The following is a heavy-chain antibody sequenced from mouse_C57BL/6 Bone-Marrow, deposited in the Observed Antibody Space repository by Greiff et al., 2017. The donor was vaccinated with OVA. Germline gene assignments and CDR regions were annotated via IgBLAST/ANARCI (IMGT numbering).Heavy chain of an antibody. CDR2: INPNNGGT. CDR3: ARGDYGSSWGFAY. J-gene: IGHJ3*01. CDR1: GYTFTDYN. Sequence: VQLQQSGPELVKPGASVKIPCKASGYTFTDYNMDWVKQSHGKSLEWIGDINPNNGGTIYNQTFKGKATLTVDKSSSTAYMELRSLTSEDTAVYYCARGDYGSSWGFAYWGQGTLVTVSA. D-gene: IGHD1-1*01. V-gene: IGHV1-18*01.